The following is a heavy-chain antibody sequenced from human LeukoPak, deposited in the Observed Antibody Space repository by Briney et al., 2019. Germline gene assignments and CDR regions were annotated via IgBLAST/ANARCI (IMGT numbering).Heavy chain of an antibody. Sequence: GESLKISCAASGFPFSGYWMHWARQSPGKGLVWVSCINGDGSDTRYADSVKGRFTISRDNAKNTLYLQMNSLRVEDTAVYYCARDPRNKGFDPWGQGTLVTVSS. D-gene: IGHD1-14*01. J-gene: IGHJ5*02. CDR3: ARDPRNKGFDP. CDR1: GFPFSGYW. CDR2: INGDGSDT. V-gene: IGHV3-74*01.